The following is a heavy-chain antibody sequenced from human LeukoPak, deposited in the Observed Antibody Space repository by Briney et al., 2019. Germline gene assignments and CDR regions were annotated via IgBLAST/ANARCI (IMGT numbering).Heavy chain of an antibody. CDR2: IKQDGSEE. CDR1: GFTFSRLW. V-gene: IGHV3-7*01. D-gene: IGHD6-19*01. CDR3: ASSQWASVAHNY. Sequence: GGSLRLSCAASGFTFSRLWMSWVRQAPGKGLEWVANIKQDGSEEYYVDSVKGRFTISRDNAKNSLYLQMNSLRDEDTAVYYCASSQWASVAHNYWGQGTLVTVSS. J-gene: IGHJ4*02.